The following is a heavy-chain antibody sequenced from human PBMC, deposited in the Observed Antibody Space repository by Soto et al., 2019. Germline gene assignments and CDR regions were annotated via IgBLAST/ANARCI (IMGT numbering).Heavy chain of an antibody. CDR2: ISYDGYSN. CDR3: AAIREVDV. CDR1: GFTFSSYA. D-gene: IGHD1-26*01. V-gene: IGHV3-30*03. Sequence: QGQLVESGGGVVQPGTSLRLSCAASGFTFSSYAMHWVRQAPGKGLEWVALISYDGYSNWYADAVKGRFTISRDNSNNTLFLEMNSLRGDDTAVYFCAAIREVDVWGQGTTVTVSS. J-gene: IGHJ6*02.